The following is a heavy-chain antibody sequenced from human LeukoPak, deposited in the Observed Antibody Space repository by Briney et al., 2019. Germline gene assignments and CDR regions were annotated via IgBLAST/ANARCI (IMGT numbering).Heavy chain of an antibody. Sequence: KPSQTLSLTCTVSGGSISSGGYYWSWIRQHPGKGLEWIGYIYYSGSTYYNPSLKSRVTISVDTSKNQFSLKLSSVTAADTAVYYCARVSNQRLDWDFYFDYWGQGTLVTVSS. J-gene: IGHJ4*02. CDR3: ARVSNQRLDWDFYFDY. CDR1: GGSISSGGYY. D-gene: IGHD1-7*01. CDR2: IYYSGST. V-gene: IGHV4-31*03.